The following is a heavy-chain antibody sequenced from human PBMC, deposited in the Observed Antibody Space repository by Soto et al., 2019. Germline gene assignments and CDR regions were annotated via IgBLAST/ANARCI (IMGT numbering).Heavy chain of an antibody. J-gene: IGHJ4*02. CDR2: INHSGSI. CDR1: GGSFSVYY. D-gene: IGHD6-19*01. V-gene: IGHV4-34*01. CDR3: ARGSQWLDY. Sequence: SETLSLTCSVQGGSFSVYYLSWIRQPPGKGLEWIGEINHSGSIHYNPSLRSRVTISADTPNNQFSLKLSSVTAADTAVYYCARGSQWLDYWGQGALVTVSS.